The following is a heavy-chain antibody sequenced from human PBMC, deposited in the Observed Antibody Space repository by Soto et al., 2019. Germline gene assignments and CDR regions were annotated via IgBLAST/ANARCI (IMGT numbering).Heavy chain of an antibody. CDR3: ARERKAVAGIDY. V-gene: IGHV4-59*01. D-gene: IGHD6-19*01. CDR2: IYYSGST. J-gene: IGHJ4*02. Sequence: SDTLSLTCTVSGGSISSYYWSWIRQPPGKGLEWIGYIYYSGSTNYNPSLKSRVTISVDTSKNQFSLKLSSVTAADMAAYYCARERKAVAGIDYWGQGTLVTVSS. CDR1: GGSISSYY.